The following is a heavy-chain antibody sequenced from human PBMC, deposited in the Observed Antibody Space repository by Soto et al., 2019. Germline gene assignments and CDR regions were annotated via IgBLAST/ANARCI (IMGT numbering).Heavy chain of an antibody. J-gene: IGHJ4*02. Sequence: QVQLVQSGAEVKKPGSSVKVSCKASGGTFSSYAISWVRQAPGQGLEWMGGIIPIFGTANYAQKFQGRVTLTPAESTSTAYMELSGLRSEDTAGYYCAGGGGGIQLGSGVDYWGQGTLVTVSS. CDR3: AGGGGGIQLGSGVDY. D-gene: IGHD5-18*01. V-gene: IGHV1-69*05. CDR1: GGTFSSYA. CDR2: IIPIFGTA.